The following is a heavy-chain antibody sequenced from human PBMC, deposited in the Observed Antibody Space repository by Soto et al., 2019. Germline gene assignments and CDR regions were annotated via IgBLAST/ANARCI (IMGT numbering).Heavy chain of an antibody. D-gene: IGHD3-10*01. CDR1: GFTFSGSA. CDR3: TRHRDYYGSGSYANYYYGMDV. Sequence: GGSLRLSCAASGFTFSGSAMHWVRQASGKGLEWVGRIRSKANSYATAYAASVKGRFTISRDDSKNTAYLQMNSLKTEDTAVYYCTRHRDYYGSGSYANYYYGMDVWGQGTTVTVSS. J-gene: IGHJ6*02. V-gene: IGHV3-73*01. CDR2: IRSKANSYAT.